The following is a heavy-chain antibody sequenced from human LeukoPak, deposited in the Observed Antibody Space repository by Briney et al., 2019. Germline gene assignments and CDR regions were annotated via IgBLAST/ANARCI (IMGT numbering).Heavy chain of an antibody. D-gene: IGHD5-12*01. J-gene: IGHJ4*02. Sequence: GGSLRLSCAASGFTFSSYWMSWVRQAPGKGLEWVANIKQDGSEKYYVDSVKGRFTISRDNAKISLYLQMNSLRAEDTAVYYCARVGYSGYEDYWGQGTLVTVSS. V-gene: IGHV3-7*01. CDR1: GFTFSSYW. CDR3: ARVGYSGYEDY. CDR2: IKQDGSEK.